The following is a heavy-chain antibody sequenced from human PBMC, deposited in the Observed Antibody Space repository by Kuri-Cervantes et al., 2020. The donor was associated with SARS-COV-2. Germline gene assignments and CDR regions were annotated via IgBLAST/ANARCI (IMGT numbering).Heavy chain of an antibody. V-gene: IGHV3-9*01. D-gene: IGHD6-6*01. CDR1: GFTFDDYA. J-gene: IGHJ6*02. CDR2: ISWNSGSI. CDR3: ARGGLGGQLVDGMDV. Sequence: SLRLSCAASGFTFDDYAMHWVRQAPGKGLEWVSGISWNSGSIGYADSVKGRFTISRDNAKNSLYLQMNSLRAEDTAVYYCARGGLGGQLVDGMDVWGQGTTVTVSS.